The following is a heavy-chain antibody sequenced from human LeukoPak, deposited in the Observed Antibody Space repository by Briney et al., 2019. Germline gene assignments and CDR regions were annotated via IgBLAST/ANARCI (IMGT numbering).Heavy chain of an antibody. D-gene: IGHD3-9*01. CDR2: INQDGSAK. J-gene: IGHJ4*02. CDR3: AKDSPHILRYFDWSGNFDY. Sequence: GGSLRLSCAASGFMFTSYWMSWVRQAPGKGLEWVANINQDGSAKYYVDSVKGRFTISRDNAKNTLYLQMNSLRAEDTAVYYCAKDSPHILRYFDWSGNFDYWGQGTLVTVSS. CDR1: GFMFTSYW. V-gene: IGHV3-7*01.